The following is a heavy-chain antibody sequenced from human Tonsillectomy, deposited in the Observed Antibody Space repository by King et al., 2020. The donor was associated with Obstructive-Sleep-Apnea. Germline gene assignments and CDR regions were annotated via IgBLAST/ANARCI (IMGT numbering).Heavy chain of an antibody. CDR2: SYHSGST. Sequence: QLQESGPGLVKPSETLSLTCTVSGYSISSGYYWGWIRQPPGKGLEWIGSSYHSGSTYYNPSLKSRVTISVDTSKNQFSLKLSSVTAADTAVYYCAREGGRTWFDPWGQGTLVTVSS. V-gene: IGHV4-38-2*02. J-gene: IGHJ5*02. CDR1: GYSISSGYY. CDR3: AREGGRTWFDP. D-gene: IGHD3-16*01.